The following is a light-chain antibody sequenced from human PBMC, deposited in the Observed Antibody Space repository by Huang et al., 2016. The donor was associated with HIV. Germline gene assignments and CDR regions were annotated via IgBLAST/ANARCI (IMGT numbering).Light chain of an antibody. V-gene: IGKV3-20*01. CDR3: QQYGTSPYT. J-gene: IGKJ2*01. CDR1: QSLSSSY. Sequence: EVVLTQSPDTLSSSPGERVTVSCRASQSLSSSYIAWYQQRPGQAPRLLIYGASTRATYIPDRFSGSGSGTDFTLTINGLEPADFAMYYCQQYGTSPYTFGQGTNLEI. CDR2: GAS.